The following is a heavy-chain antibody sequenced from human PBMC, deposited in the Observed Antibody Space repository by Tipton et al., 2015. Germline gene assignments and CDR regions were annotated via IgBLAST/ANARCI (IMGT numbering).Heavy chain of an antibody. D-gene: IGHD4-17*01. CDR3: ASHYSTVTIPYYYYGMDV. CDR1: GASVSSSSFY. CDR2: LFHSGSP. V-gene: IGHV4-39*07. Sequence: TLSLTCTVSGASVSSSSFYWGWIRQPPGKGLEWIGSLFHSGSPYYNPSLKSRVTISVDTSKNQFSLKLSSVSAADTAVYYCASHYSTVTIPYYYYGMDVWGQGTTVTVSS. J-gene: IGHJ6*02.